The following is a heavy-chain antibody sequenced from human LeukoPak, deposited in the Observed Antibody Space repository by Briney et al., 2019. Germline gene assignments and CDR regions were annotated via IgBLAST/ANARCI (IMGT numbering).Heavy chain of an antibody. Sequence: GGSLRLSCAASGFTFSNYTMSWVRQAPGKGLEWVSAISGSGGSTYYADSVKGRFTISRDNSKNTLYLQMNSLRAEDTAVYYCAKVGPSSSGWYGLRVAFDIWGQGTMVTVSS. CDR3: AKVGPSSSGWYGLRVAFDI. D-gene: IGHD6-19*01. CDR1: GFTFSNYT. CDR2: ISGSGGST. J-gene: IGHJ3*02. V-gene: IGHV3-23*01.